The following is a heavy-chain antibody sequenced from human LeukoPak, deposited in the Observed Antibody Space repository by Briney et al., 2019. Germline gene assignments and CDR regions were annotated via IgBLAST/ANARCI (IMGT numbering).Heavy chain of an antibody. J-gene: IGHJ6*02. CDR2: INPSGGST. CDR1: GYTFTSYY. D-gene: IGHD6-13*01. V-gene: IGHV1-46*01. Sequence: ASLKVSCKASGYTFTSYYMHWVRQAPGQGLEWMGIINPSGGSTSYAQKFQGRVTMTRDTSTSTVYMELSSLRSEDTAVYYCARGNLAAAGTLFHYYGMDVWGQGTTVTVSS. CDR3: ARGNLAAAGTLFHYYGMDV.